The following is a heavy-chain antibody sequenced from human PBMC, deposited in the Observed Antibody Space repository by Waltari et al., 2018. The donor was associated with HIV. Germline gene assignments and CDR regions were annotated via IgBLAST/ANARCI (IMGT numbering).Heavy chain of an antibody. D-gene: IGHD1-26*01. Sequence: QVQLVQSGAEVKQPGASVKVSCKASGYIFNNYDINWVRQATGQGLEWMGWMNTNSSNTGYAQKFQGRVTMTRDTSITTAYMELSSLKSEDTAVYYCARAVNAVGAPHWFAPWGQGTLVTVSS. CDR3: ARAVNAVGAPHWFAP. CDR1: GYIFNNYD. J-gene: IGHJ5*02. V-gene: IGHV1-8*01. CDR2: MNTNSSNT.